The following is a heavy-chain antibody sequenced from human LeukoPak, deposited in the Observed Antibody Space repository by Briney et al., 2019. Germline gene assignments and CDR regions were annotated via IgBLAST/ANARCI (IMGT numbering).Heavy chain of an antibody. V-gene: IGHV3-21*01. J-gene: IGHJ3*02. CDR2: LSSSSSYI. Sequence: PGGSLRLSCAASGFTFSSYSMNWVRQAPGKGLEWVSSLSSSSSYIYYADSVKGRFTISRDNAKNSLYLQMNSLRAEDTAVYYCARPIVGATTDHDAFDIWGQGTMVTVSS. CDR1: GFTFSSYS. CDR3: ARPIVGATTDHDAFDI. D-gene: IGHD1-26*01.